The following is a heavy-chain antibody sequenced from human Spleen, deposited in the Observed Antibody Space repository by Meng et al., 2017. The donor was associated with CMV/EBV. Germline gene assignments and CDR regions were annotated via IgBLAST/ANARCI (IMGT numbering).Heavy chain of an antibody. CDR2: ISSSGSIK. Sequence: GESLKISCAASGFTFNDYYMSWIRQAPGKGLEWISYISSSGSIKYYADSVKGRFIISRDNSRNFLYQQMNSLRPDDTAVYYCARAYPRSTIFGVVFDSWGQGTLVTVSS. CDR1: GFTFNDYY. V-gene: IGHV3-11*04. D-gene: IGHD3-3*01. J-gene: IGHJ4*02. CDR3: ARAYPRSTIFGVVFDS.